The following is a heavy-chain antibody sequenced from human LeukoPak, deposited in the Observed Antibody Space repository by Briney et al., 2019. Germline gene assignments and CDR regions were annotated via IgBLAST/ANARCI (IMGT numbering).Heavy chain of an antibody. D-gene: IGHD1-1*01. CDR3: ARDTSIPMTGTHSY. J-gene: IGHJ4*02. Sequence: PGGSLRLSCAASGFTVSDNYMTWVRQAPGKGLEWVAVIYSGGSIYYADSVKGRFTISRDNSRNTLYLQMNSLRAEDTAVYYCARDTSIPMTGTHSYWGQGTLVTVSS. V-gene: IGHV3-66*01. CDR1: GFTVSDNY. CDR2: IYSGGSI.